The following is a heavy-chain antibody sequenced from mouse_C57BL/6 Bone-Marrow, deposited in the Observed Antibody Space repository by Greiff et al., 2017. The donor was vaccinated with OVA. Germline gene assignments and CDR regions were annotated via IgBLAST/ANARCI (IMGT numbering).Heavy chain of an antibody. CDR3: ARDVGWLLHWYFDV. Sequence: EVQVVESGGGLVQPGGSLKLSCAASGFTFSDYYMYWVRQTPEKRLEWVAYISNGGGSTYYPDTVKGRFTISRDNAKNTLYLQMSRLKSEDTAMYYCARDVGWLLHWYFDVWGTGTTVTVSS. D-gene: IGHD2-3*01. CDR1: GFTFSDYY. J-gene: IGHJ1*03. V-gene: IGHV5-12*01. CDR2: ISNGGGST.